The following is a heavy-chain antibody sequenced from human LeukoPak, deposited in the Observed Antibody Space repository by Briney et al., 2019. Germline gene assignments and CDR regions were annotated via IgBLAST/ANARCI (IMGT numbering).Heavy chain of an antibody. D-gene: IGHD5-18*01. CDR1: GFTFSSYA. CDR3: ARAGIRLWTNYFDY. V-gene: IGHV3-30-3*01. CDR2: ISYDGSNK. J-gene: IGHJ4*02. Sequence: GGSLRLSCAASGFTFSSYAMRWVRQAPDKGLEWVAVISYDGSNKYYADSVKGRFTISRDNSKNTLYLQMNSLRAEDTAVYYCARAGIRLWTNYFDYWGQGTLVTVSS.